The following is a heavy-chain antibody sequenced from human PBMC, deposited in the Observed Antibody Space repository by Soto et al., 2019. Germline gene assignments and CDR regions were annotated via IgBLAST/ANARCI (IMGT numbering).Heavy chain of an antibody. Sequence: QVQLVQSGAEVKKPGSSVKVSCKASGGTFGSYAISWVRQAPGQGLEWMGGIIPIPGTANYAQKFQGRVTIAADESTSTAYMDLSSPRSKDTAVYYCARSHGRSTSLEIYYYYYYVMDVWGQGTTVTVSS. CDR1: GGTFGSYA. J-gene: IGHJ6*02. CDR2: IIPIPGTA. D-gene: IGHD2-2*01. V-gene: IGHV1-69*01. CDR3: ARSHGRSTSLEIYYYYYYVMDV.